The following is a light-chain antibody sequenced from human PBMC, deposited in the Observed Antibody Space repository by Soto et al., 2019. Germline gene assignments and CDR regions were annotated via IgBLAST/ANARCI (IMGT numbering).Light chain of an antibody. J-gene: IGKJ1*01. V-gene: IGKV3-20*01. CDR3: QQYASSPPPWT. CDR2: GAS. Sequence: EIVLTQSPGTLSLSPGERATLSCRASQSLSSTYLAWYQHKPGQAPRLLIYGASSSATGIPDRFRGSGSGTDCTLTISRLEPEDFAVYYYQQYASSPPPWTFGQGTKVEIK. CDR1: QSLSSTY.